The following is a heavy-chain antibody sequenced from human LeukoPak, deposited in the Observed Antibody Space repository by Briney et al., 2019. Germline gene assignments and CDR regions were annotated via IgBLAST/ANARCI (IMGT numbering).Heavy chain of an antibody. D-gene: IGHD6-13*01. CDR1: GLTFTGMP. CDR3: TTTGIAAAGTFDY. CDR2: ISGSGGST. J-gene: IGHJ4*02. V-gene: IGHV3-23*01. Sequence: PGGPLGSSFAAPGLTFTGMPLTWFGKAPGKGLDGVPAISGSGGSTYYADSVKGRFTISRDNSKNTLYLQMNSLRAEDTAVYYCTTTGIAAAGTFDYWGQGTLVTVSS.